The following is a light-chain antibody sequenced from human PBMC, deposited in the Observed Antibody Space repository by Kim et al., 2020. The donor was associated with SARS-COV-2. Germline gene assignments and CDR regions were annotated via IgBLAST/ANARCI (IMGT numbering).Light chain of an antibody. Sequence: RVTISCSGSSSNIGAGYDVQWYQQLPGTAPKLHIYGRSNRPSGVPDRFSGSKSGTSASLAITELQAEDGADYYCQSYDSSLSGSVFGGGTQLTVL. CDR1: SSNIGAGYD. CDR2: GRS. CDR3: QSYDSSLSGSV. J-gene: IGLJ2*01. V-gene: IGLV1-40*01.